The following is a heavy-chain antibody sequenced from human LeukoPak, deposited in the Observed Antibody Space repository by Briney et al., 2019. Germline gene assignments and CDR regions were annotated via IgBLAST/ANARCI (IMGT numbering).Heavy chain of an antibody. CDR1: GGSISSSSHF. V-gene: IGHV4-39*07. J-gene: IGHJ4*02. Sequence: SETLSLTCSVSGGSISSSSHFWGWIRQPPGKGLEWIGSIYYSGSIYYNPSLRSRITVSIDTSKSQFSLKLSSVTAADTAVYYCASEVRGPRDLRVVIRPFDFWDQGTLVTVSS. CDR2: IYYSGSI. D-gene: IGHD2/OR15-2a*01. CDR3: ASEVRGPRDLRVVIRPFDF.